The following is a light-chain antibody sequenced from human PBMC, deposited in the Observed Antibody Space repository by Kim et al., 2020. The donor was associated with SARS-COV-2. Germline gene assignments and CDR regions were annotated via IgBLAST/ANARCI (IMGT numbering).Light chain of an antibody. CDR3: SSYTSSSTLI. Sequence: QSALTQPPSVSWSPGQSVTISCTGTSIDVGSYNRVSWYQQPPGTAPKLIIYEVSDRPSGVPHRFSGSKSGNTASLTISWLQTEDEADYYCSSYTSSSTLIFGGGTQLTVL. CDR1: SIDVGSYNR. V-gene: IGLV2-18*02. J-gene: IGLJ2*01. CDR2: EVS.